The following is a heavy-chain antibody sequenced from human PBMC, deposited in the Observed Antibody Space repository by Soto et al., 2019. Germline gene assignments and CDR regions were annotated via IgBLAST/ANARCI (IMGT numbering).Heavy chain of an antibody. V-gene: IGHV1-18*01. Sequence: ASVKVSCKAPGYTFTSYGISWVRQAPGQGLEWMGWISAGSGNTKYSQNFQGRLTITRDTSASTVYMDLSSLRSEDTAMYYCARLRFCGGDTCYPLDIWGLGTMVTVSS. CDR2: ISAGSGNT. D-gene: IGHD2-21*01. CDR3: ARLRFCGGDTCYPLDI. J-gene: IGHJ3*02. CDR1: GYTFTSYG.